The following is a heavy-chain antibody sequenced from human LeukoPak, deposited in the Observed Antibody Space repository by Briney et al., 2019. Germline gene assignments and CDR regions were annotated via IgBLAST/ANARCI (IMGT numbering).Heavy chain of an antibody. CDR3: AREHLHYGSGTALGY. J-gene: IGHJ4*02. CDR1: GYTFTSYD. V-gene: IGHV1-8*01. CDR2: MNPNSGNT. D-gene: IGHD3-10*01. Sequence: ASVKVSCKASGYTFTSYDINWVRQATGQGLEWMGWMNPNSGNTGYAQKFQGRVTMTTDTSTSTAYMELRSLRSDDTAVYYCAREHLHYGSGTALGYWGQGTLVTVSS.